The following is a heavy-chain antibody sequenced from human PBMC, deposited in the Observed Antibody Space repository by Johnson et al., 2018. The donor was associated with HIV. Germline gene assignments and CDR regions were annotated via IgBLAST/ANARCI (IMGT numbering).Heavy chain of an antibody. D-gene: IGHD1-26*01. CDR2: IYSGGST. J-gene: IGHJ3*02. CDR1: GFTVSSNY. CDR3: AKGGDTTGYDSFDI. Sequence: EVQLVESGGGVVRPGGSLRLSCAASGFTVSSNYMSWVRQAPGKGLEWVSVIYSGGSTYYGDYVKGRFTVSRDNSKNSLYLQMNSLRTEDTALYYCAKGGDTTGYDSFDIWGQGTMVTVSS. V-gene: IGHV3-66*02.